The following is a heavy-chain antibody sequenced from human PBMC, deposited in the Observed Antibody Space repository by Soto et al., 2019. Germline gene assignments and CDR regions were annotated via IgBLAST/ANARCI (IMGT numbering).Heavy chain of an antibody. Sequence: EVQLVESGGALVQPGGSLRLSCAASGFTFSSYWMHWVRQAPGKGLVLVSRMNSDGSSTSYADSVKGRFSISRDNAKNTLYLQMHSLRAEDTAVYYCARTSLVVAAATREDYWGQGTLVTVSS. D-gene: IGHD2-15*01. J-gene: IGHJ4*02. V-gene: IGHV3-74*01. CDR2: MNSDGSST. CDR1: GFTFSSYW. CDR3: ARTSLVVAAATREDY.